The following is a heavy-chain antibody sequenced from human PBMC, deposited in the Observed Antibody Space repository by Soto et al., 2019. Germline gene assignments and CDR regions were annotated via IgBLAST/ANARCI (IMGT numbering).Heavy chain of an antibody. Sequence: QVQLEESGGGVVQPGRSLRLSCEASGFTFSSYGMHWVRQAPGKGLEWVAFTSYDGRSKYYADSVKGRFTISRDNSKNTLYLQMYSLRPEDTAMYNCVKDRDPTVTSYYHHYGMDVWGQGTTVTVSS. D-gene: IGHD4-4*01. V-gene: IGHV3-30*18. J-gene: IGHJ6*02. CDR2: TSYDGRSK. CDR1: GFTFSSYG. CDR3: VKDRDPTVTSYYHHYGMDV.